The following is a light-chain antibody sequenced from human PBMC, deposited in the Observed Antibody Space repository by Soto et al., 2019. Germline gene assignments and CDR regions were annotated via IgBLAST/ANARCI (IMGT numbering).Light chain of an antibody. CDR2: DAS. CDR3: QQYNNWPLYT. Sequence: EIVMTQSPATLSVSPGVRATLSCRASQSVGGNLAWYQQRPGRAPRLLIYDASTRATDIPARFSGSGSGTEFTLTISSLQSEDFALYYCQQYNNWPLYTFGQGTKLEIK. CDR1: QSVGGN. J-gene: IGKJ2*01. V-gene: IGKV3-15*01.